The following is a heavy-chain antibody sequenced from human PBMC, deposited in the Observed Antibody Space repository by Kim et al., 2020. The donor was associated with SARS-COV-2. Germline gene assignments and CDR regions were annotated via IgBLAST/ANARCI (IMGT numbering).Heavy chain of an antibody. J-gene: IGHJ6*02. CDR2: ISTTNGNT. D-gene: IGHD3-10*01. CDR1: GYTFSNYG. CDR3: ARDDRYYHNHFFYGMDV. V-gene: IGHV1-18*01. Sequence: ASVKVSCKTSGYTFSNYGISWVRQAPGQRLEWMGWISTTNGNTIYAQKVQDRVTMTTDTYSSTVFMELRSLRSDDTAVYYCARDDRYYHNHFFYGMDVWGQGTTVTVSS.